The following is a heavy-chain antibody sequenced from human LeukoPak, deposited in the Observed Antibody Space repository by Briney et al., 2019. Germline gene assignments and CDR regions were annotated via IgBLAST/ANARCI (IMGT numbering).Heavy chain of an antibody. CDR1: GFTFGRSA. Sequence: GGSLRLSCEASGFTFGRSAMTWVRQTPGKGLEWFSSISSSGNTYYADSGKGRFTISRDNSKNLVNLQMNSLRAEDTAIYYCVKGRMSEDGLDFWGQGSLVTVSS. CDR3: VKGRMSEDGLDF. V-gene: IGHV3-23*01. D-gene: IGHD5-24*01. CDR2: ISSSGNT. J-gene: IGHJ4*02.